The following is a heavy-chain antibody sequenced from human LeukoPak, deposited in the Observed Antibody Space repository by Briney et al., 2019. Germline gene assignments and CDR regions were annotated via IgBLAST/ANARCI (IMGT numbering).Heavy chain of an antibody. CDR2: IYTSGST. J-gene: IGHJ4*02. D-gene: IGHD3-9*01. CDR1: GGSISSYY. CDR3: ARDYYDILTGYYEGGGFDY. Sequence: SETLSLTCTVSGGSISSYYWSWIRQPAGKGLEWIGRIYTSGSTNYNPSLKSRVTMSVDTSKNQFSLKLSSVTAADTVVYYCARDYYDILTGYYEGGGFDYWGQGTLVTVSS. V-gene: IGHV4-4*07.